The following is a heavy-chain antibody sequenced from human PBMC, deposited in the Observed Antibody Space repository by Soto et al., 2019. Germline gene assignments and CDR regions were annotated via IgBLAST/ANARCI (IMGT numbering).Heavy chain of an antibody. CDR3: ARDSPKWELPHFLAY. J-gene: IGHJ4*01. D-gene: IGHD1-26*01. CDR1: GFTFSSYA. CDR2: ISSSNNI. V-gene: IGHV3-48*02. Sequence: GGSLRLSCAASGFTFSSYAMNWVRQAPGKGLEWISYISSSNNIYNADSMKGRFTISRDNAKNSLYLQLNSLGDEDTAVYYCARDSPKWELPHFLAYWGHGTLVTVSS.